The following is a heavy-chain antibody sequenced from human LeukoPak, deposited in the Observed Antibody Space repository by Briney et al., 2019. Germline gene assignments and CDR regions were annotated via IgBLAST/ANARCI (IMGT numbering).Heavy chain of an antibody. V-gene: IGHV1-2*02. CDR2: IDPNTGGT. Sequence: ASVKVSCKASGYTFTAYYIHWVRQAPGQGIEGMGFIDPNTGGTKYTQKFQGRVTRTRDTSFSTAYMELSRLTSDDTAVYYCARDRSITEKYSGSYFPDYWGQGTLVTVSS. CDR3: ARDRSITEKYSGSYFPDY. J-gene: IGHJ4*02. CDR1: GYTFTAYY. D-gene: IGHD1-26*01.